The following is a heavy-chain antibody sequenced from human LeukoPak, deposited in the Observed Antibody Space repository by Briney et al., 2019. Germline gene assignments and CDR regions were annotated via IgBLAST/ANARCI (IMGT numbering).Heavy chain of an antibody. CDR2: IGISSGNT. CDR3: ARDQNYAFDN. CDR1: GFPFSDYS. J-gene: IGHJ4*02. Sequence: GGSLRLSCAASGFPFSDYSMNWVRQAPGKGLEWISYIGISSGNTKYADSVKGRFTISGDSAKNSLYLQMNSLRVEDTAVYFCARDQNYAFDNWGQGTLVIVSS. D-gene: IGHD1-7*01. V-gene: IGHV3-48*04.